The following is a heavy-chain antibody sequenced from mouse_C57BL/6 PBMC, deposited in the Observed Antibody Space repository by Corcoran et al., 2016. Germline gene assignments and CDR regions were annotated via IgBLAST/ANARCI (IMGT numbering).Heavy chain of an antibody. CDR3: ARSVGYYWYFDV. CDR1: GYNFTTYG. D-gene: IGHD2-2*01. CDR2: INTYSGVP. V-gene: IGHV9-3*01. J-gene: IGHJ1*03. Sequence: QIQLVQSGPELKKPGATVKISCKATGYNFTTYGMSWVKQAPGKGLKWMGWINTYSGVPTYADDFKGRFAFSVETSASTAYLQINNLKNEDTATYFCARSVGYYWYFDVWGTGTTFTVSS.